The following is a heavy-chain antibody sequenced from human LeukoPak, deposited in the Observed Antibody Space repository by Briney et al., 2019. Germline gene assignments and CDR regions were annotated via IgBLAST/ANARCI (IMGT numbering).Heavy chain of an antibody. CDR1: GFTFGTSA. V-gene: IGHV3-23*01. CDR3: AKAKGYFDWLFEGNYFDY. CDR2: ISGSGGST. Sequence: PGGSLRLSCAASGFTFGTSAMSWVRQAPGKGLEWVSGISGSGGSTNYADSVKGRFTISRDNSKNTLYLQMNSLRAEDTVVYYCAKAKGYFDWLFEGNYFDYWGQGTLVTVSS. D-gene: IGHD3-9*01. J-gene: IGHJ4*02.